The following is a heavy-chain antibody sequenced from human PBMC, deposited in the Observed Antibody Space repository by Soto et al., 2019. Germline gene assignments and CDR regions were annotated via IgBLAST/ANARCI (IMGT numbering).Heavy chain of an antibody. D-gene: IGHD3-22*01. CDR2: TYHSGNP. J-gene: IGHJ5*02. CDR3: ARKDSSSGYS. V-gene: IGHV4-59*06. Sequence: SETLSLTCTVSGGSISSYTWAWIRQPPGKALEWIGHTYHSGNPYYNPSLKSRVTISVDRSKNQLSLKLSSVTAADTAVYYCARKDSSSGYSWGQGTLVTVSS. CDR1: GGSISSYT.